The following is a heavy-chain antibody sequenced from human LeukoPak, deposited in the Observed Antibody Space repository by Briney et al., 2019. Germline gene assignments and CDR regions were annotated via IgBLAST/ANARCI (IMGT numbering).Heavy chain of an antibody. J-gene: IGHJ4*02. Sequence: GGSLRLSCATSGFTFSHFSFKWVRQAPGKGLEWVASIYVTGDYIYYADSVKGRATISRDNAKNSVYLQMNSLRADDTAIYYCASEFNTIGNFVFWRQGILVTVSS. D-gene: IGHD3-10*01. CDR3: ASEFNTIGNFVF. CDR2: IYVTGDYI. V-gene: IGHV3-21*01. CDR1: GFTFSHFS.